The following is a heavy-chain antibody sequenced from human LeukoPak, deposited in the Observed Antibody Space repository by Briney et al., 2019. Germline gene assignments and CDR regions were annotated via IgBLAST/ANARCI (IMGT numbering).Heavy chain of an antibody. CDR1: GFTVSSNY. J-gene: IGHJ3*02. D-gene: IGHD2-2*01. CDR3: ARGYCSSTSCHDAFDI. Sequence: KSGGSLRLSCAASGFTVSSNYMSWVRQAPGKGLEWVSVIYSGGSTYYADSVKGRFTISRDNSKNTLYLQMNSLRAEDTAVYYCARGYCSSTSCHDAFDIWGQGTMVTVSS. CDR2: IYSGGST. V-gene: IGHV3-66*01.